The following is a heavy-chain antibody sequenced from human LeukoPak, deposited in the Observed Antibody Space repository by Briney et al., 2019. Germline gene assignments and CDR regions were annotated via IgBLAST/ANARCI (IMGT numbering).Heavy chain of an antibody. CDR2: ISSSGSTI. CDR3: AKDLGGKGSYYFDY. CDR1: GFTFSSYE. Sequence: GGSLRLSCAASGFTFSSYEMNCVRQAPGKGLEWVSYISSSGSTIYYADSVKGRFTISRDDAKNSLYLQMNSLRAEDTAVYYCAKDLGGKGSYYFDYWGQGTLVTVSS. D-gene: IGHD2-15*01. V-gene: IGHV3-48*03. J-gene: IGHJ4*02.